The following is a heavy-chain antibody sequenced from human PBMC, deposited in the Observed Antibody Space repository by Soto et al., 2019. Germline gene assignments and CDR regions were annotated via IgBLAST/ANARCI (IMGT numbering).Heavy chain of an antibody. CDR3: AKDRGRLVRTSYDY. D-gene: IGHD2-2*01. V-gene: IGHV3-23*01. CDR1: GFTFSSYA. CDR2: ISGSGGST. Sequence: EVQLLESGGGLVQPGGSLRLSCAASGFTFSSYAMSCVRQAPGKGLEWVSAISGSGGSTYYADSVKGRFTISRDTSKNTLYLQMNSLRAEDTAVYYCAKDRGRLVRTSYDYWGQGTLVTVSS. J-gene: IGHJ4*02.